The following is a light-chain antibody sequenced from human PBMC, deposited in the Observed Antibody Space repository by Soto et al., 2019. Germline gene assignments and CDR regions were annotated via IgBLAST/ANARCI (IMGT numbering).Light chain of an antibody. V-gene: IGKV1-12*01. CDR1: QGISGW. J-gene: IGKJ5*01. CDR3: QQSYSTPIT. CDR2: AAS. Sequence: DIQMTQSPSSVSASVASGVTITCRASQGISGWLAWYQQKPGEAPKLLIYAASNLQSGVPSRFSGSGSGTDFTLTISSLQPEDFATYYCQQSYSTPITFGQGTRLEIK.